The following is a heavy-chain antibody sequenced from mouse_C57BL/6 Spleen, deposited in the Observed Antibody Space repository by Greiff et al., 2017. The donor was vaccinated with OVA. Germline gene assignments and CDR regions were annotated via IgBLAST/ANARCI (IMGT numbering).Heavy chain of an antibody. CDR1: GYTFTSYT. Sequence: LQESGAELARPGASVKMSCKASGYTFTSYTMHWVKQRPGQGLEWIGYINPSSGYTKYNQKFKDKATLTADKSSSTAYMQLSSQTSEDSAVYYCARNGGAMDYWGQGTSVTVSS. CDR3: ARNGGAMDY. J-gene: IGHJ4*01. V-gene: IGHV1-4*01. CDR2: INPSSGYT.